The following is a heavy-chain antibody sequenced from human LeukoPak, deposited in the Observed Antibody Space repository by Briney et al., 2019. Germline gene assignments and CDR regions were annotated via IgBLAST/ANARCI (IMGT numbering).Heavy chain of an antibody. CDR2: ISSNGGGT. V-gene: IGHV3-64D*09. CDR3: VKEDSQSPGGDY. Sequence: GGSLRLSCSASGFTFSSYAMHWVRQAPGKGLEYVSVISSNGGGTYYSDSVKGRFTISRDNSKNTASLQMSSLRVEDTAMYYCVKEDSQSPGGDYWGQGTLVTVSS. J-gene: IGHJ4*02. D-gene: IGHD3-10*01. CDR1: GFTFSSYA.